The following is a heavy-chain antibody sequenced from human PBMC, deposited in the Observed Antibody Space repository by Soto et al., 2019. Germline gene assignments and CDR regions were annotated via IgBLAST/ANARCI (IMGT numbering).Heavy chain of an antibody. J-gene: IGHJ6*02. Sequence: SETLSLTCAVSGGSISSGGYSWSWVRQPPGKGLEWIGYIYHSGSTYYNPSLKSRVTISVDRSKNQFSLKLSSVTAADTAVYYCARVASYYYYGMDVWGQGTTVTVSS. CDR3: ARVASYYYYGMDV. V-gene: IGHV4-30-2*01. CDR2: IYHSGST. CDR1: GGSISSGGYS.